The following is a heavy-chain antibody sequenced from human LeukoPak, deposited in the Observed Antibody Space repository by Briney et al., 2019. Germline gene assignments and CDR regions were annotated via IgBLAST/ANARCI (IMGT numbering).Heavy chain of an antibody. CDR2: ISSSSPYI. V-gene: IGHV3-21*01. J-gene: IGHJ4*02. CDR3: ARLYSRVGPFDY. D-gene: IGHD5-18*01. Sequence: GGSLRLSCAASGFTFSDYSMNWVRQAPGKGLEWVAYISSSSPYIYYTDSVKGRFTISRDTAKNSLYLQMNSLRAEDTAVYYCARLYSRVGPFDYWGQGTLVTVSS. CDR1: GFTFSDYS.